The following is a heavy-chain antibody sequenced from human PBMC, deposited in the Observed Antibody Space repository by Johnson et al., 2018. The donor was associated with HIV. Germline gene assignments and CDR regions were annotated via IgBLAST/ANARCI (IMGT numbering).Heavy chain of an antibody. V-gene: IGHV3-9*01. CDR3: ARDIMYLYAFDI. CDR1: GFTFDDYA. J-gene: IGHJ3*02. Sequence: VQLVESGGGLVQPGGSLRLSCAASGFTFDDYAMHWVRLAPGKGLEWVSGISWNSASIGYADSVKGRFTISRDNSKNTLYLQMNSLRAEDTAVYYCARDIMYLYAFDIWGQGTMVTVSS. CDR2: ISWNSASI. D-gene: IGHD2-2*01.